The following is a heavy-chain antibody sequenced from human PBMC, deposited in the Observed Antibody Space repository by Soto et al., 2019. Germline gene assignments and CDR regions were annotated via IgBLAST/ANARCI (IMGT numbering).Heavy chain of an antibody. Sequence: QVHLVESGGDVVQPGRSLRLSCAASGFTFRSYGMHWVRQAPGKGLEWVAIIWYDGSNQSYADSVRGRFTISRDNSKDTLYLQMNSLRAEDTGVYYCARVFDTSGDGMDVLGQATTVTVSS. D-gene: IGHD5-12*01. J-gene: IGHJ6*02. CDR3: ARVFDTSGDGMDV. V-gene: IGHV3-33*01. CDR1: GFTFRSYG. CDR2: IWYDGSNQ.